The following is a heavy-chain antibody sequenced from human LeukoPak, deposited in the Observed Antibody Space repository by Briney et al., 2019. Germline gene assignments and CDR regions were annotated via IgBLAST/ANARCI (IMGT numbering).Heavy chain of an antibody. Sequence: SETLSLTCTVSGVSISSGGYYWSWIRQHPGKGLEWIGYIYYSGSTYYNPSLKSRVTISVDTSKNQFSLKLSSVTAADTAVYYCARGDGDYYDSSGYSHDAFDIWGQGTMVTVSS. J-gene: IGHJ3*02. CDR2: IYYSGST. CDR3: ARGDGDYYDSSGYSHDAFDI. CDR1: GVSISSGGYY. D-gene: IGHD3-22*01. V-gene: IGHV4-31*03.